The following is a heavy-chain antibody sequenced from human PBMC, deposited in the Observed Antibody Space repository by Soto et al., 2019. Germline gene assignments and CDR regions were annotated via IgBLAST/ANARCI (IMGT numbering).Heavy chain of an antibody. CDR1: GFTFSSYG. V-gene: IGHV3-30*18. CDR2: ISNDGSNT. D-gene: IGHD3-22*01. Sequence: PGRCRRRSWSASGFTFSSYGIRCVRQAPDKWREWVAVISNDGSNTYQADSVNGRFTISRDTSNNTLFLLMNSLTAEKTAEYYSAKGYSDSSGSYGMVVWGQGTTVTVSS. J-gene: IGHJ6*02. CDR3: AKGYSDSSGSYGMVV.